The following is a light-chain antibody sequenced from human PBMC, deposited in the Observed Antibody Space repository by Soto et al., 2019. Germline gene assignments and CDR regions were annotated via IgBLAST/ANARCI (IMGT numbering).Light chain of an antibody. CDR3: QQRSNWPPAVT. CDR2: DAS. Sequence: EIVLTQSPATLSLSPGERATLSCRASQSVSSYLAWYQQKPGQAPRLLIYDASIRATCIPARFSGSGSGTDFTLTISGLEAEDFAVYYCQQRSNWPPAVTFGGGTEVEIK. V-gene: IGKV3-11*01. CDR1: QSVSSY. J-gene: IGKJ4*01.